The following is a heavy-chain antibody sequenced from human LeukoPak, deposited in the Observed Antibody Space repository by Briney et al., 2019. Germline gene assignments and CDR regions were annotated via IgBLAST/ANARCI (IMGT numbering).Heavy chain of an antibody. CDR1: GLTFSSYS. V-gene: IGHV3-21*01. CDR3: ARTPYSSSSWDYYYMDV. D-gene: IGHD6-6*01. Sequence: GGSLRLSCAASGLTFSSYSMNWVRQAPGKGLEWVSSISSSSSYIYYADSVKGRFTISRDNAKNSLYLQMNSLRAEDTAVYYCARTPYSSSSWDYYYMDVWGKGTTVTVSS. CDR2: ISSSSSYI. J-gene: IGHJ6*03.